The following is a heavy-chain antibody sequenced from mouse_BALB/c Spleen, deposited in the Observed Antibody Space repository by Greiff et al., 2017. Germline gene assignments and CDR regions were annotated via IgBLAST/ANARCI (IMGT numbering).Heavy chain of an antibody. CDR3: ARRGYDYDGWYFDV. J-gene: IGHJ1*01. Sequence: EVKLVESGPGLVKPSQSLSLTCSVTGYSITSGYYWNWIRQFPGNKLEWMGYISYDGSNNYNPSLKNRISITRDTSKNQFFLKLNSVTTEDTATYYCARRGYDYDGWYFDVWGAGTTVTVSS. CDR1: GYSITSGYY. D-gene: IGHD2-4*01. V-gene: IGHV3-6*02. CDR2: ISYDGSN.